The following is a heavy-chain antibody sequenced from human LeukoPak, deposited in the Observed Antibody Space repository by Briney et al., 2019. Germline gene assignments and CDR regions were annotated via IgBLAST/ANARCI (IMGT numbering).Heavy chain of an antibody. J-gene: IGHJ3*02. CDR1: GGTFSSYA. CDR2: IVPILGIA. CDR3: ARDGIWRWLQSNAFDI. V-gene: IGHV1-69*04. Sequence: SVKVSCKASGGTFSSYAISWVRQAPGQGLEWMGRIVPILGIANYAQKFQGRVTITADKSTSTAYMELSSLRSEDTAVYYCARDGIWRWLQSNAFDIWGQGTMVTVSS. D-gene: IGHD5-24*01.